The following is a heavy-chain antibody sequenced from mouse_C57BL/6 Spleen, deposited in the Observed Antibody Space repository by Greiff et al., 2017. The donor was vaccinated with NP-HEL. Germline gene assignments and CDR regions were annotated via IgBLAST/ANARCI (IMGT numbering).Heavy chain of an antibody. Sequence: QVQLQQSGPELVKPGASVKISCKASGYSFTSYYIHWVKQRPGQGLEWIGWIYPGSGNTKYNEKFKGKATLTADTSSSTAYMQLSSLTSEDSAVYYCARKDYGSCFDYWGQGTTLTVSS. J-gene: IGHJ2*01. D-gene: IGHD1-1*01. CDR1: GYSFTSYY. CDR2: IYPGSGNT. V-gene: IGHV1-66*01. CDR3: ARKDYGSCFDY.